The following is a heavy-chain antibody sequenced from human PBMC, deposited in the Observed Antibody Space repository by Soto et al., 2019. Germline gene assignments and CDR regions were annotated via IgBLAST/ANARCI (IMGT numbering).Heavy chain of an antibody. CDR1: GFTFGSYA. J-gene: IGHJ4*02. Sequence: PGGSLRLSCSASGFTFGSYAMHWVRQAPGKGLEYVSSISINGGSTHYADSVKGRFTISRDNSRNTQYLQMSSLRADDTAVYYCVKGEFYYDSSAYYPFDSWGQGT. CDR2: ISINGGST. CDR3: VKGEFYYDSSAYYPFDS. V-gene: IGHV3-64D*06. D-gene: IGHD3-22*01.